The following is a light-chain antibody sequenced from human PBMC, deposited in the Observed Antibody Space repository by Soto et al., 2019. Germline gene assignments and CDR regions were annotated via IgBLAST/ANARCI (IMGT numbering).Light chain of an antibody. Sequence: DIVMTQSPDSLAMSLGERATINCKSSRSVLYTLNKRNYLSWYQQKPGQPPKLLIYWAYTRDSGVPDRFSGSGSGTEFTLTISSLQAEDAAVYYCQQYYTTPTITFGQGTRLEIK. J-gene: IGKJ5*01. V-gene: IGKV4-1*01. CDR2: WAY. CDR1: RSVLYTLNKRNY. CDR3: QQYYTTPTIT.